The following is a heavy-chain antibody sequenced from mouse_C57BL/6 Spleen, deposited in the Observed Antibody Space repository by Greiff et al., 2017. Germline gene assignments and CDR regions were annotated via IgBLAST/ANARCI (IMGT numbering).Heavy chain of an antibody. CDR2: ILPNSGST. Sequence: QVQLQQPGAELVKPGASVTLSCKASGYTFTRYWMHWVKQRPGQGLEWIGMILPNSGSTNYNEKFKSKATLTVDKSSSTAYMQLSSLTSEDSAVYYCARGDYGNPYWYFDVWGTGTTVTVSS. V-gene: IGHV1-64*01. CDR1: GYTFTRYW. D-gene: IGHD2-1*01. CDR3: ARGDYGNPYWYFDV. J-gene: IGHJ1*03.